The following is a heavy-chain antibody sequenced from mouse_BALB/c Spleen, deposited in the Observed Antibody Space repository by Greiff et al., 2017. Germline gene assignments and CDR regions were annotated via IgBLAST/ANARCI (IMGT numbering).Heavy chain of an antibody. CDR3: TGGYDGYFDV. V-gene: IGHV1-69*02. D-gene: IGHD2-2*01. Sequence: VQLQQPGAELVRPGASVKLSCKASGYTFTSYWINWVKQRPGQGLEWIGNIYPSDSYTNYNQKFKDKATLTVDKSSSTAYMQLSSPTSEDSAVYYCTGGYDGYFDVWGAGTTVTVSS. J-gene: IGHJ1*01. CDR1: GYTFTSYW. CDR2: IYPSDSYT.